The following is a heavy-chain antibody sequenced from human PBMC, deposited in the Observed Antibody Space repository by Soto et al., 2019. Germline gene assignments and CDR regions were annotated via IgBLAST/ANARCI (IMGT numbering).Heavy chain of an antibody. CDR1: GFSLSNARMG. Sequence: QVTLKESGPVLVKPTETLTLTCTVSGFSLSNARMGVSWIRQPPGKALEWLAHIFSNDEKSYSTSLKSRLTISKDTSKSQVVLTMTNMDPVDTATYYCVRSTLGYSSGWYFDYWGQGTLVTVSS. CDR3: VRSTLGYSSGWYFDY. D-gene: IGHD6-19*01. V-gene: IGHV2-26*01. CDR2: IFSNDEK. J-gene: IGHJ4*02.